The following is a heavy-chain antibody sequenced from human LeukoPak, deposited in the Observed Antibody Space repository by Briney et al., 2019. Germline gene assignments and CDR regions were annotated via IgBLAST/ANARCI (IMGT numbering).Heavy chain of an antibody. CDR2: ISGSGGST. D-gene: IGHD3-10*01. CDR1: GFTFKSYA. J-gene: IGHJ3*02. CDR3: AKAVRDSGIKGIAFDI. Sequence: GGSLRLSCAAFGFTFKSYAMDWVRQAPGKGLEWVSGISGSGGSTYYADSVKGRITISRDNSKTTLYLQMNSLRAEDAAVYYCAKAVRDSGIKGIAFDIWGQGTMVTVSS. V-gene: IGHV3-23*01.